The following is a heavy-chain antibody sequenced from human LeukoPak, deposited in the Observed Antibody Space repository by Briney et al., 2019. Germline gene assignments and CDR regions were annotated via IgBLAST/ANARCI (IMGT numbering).Heavy chain of an antibody. CDR1: GGSISSSSYY. J-gene: IGHJ4*02. D-gene: IGHD5-18*01. CDR2: IYYSGST. V-gene: IGHV4-39*07. CDR3: ARGYSYGSNDY. Sequence: PSETLSLTCTVSGGSISSSSYYWGWIRQPPGKGLEWIGSIYYSGSTYYNPSLKSRVTISVDTSKNQFSLKLSSVTAADTAVYYCARGYSYGSNDYWGQGTLVTVSS.